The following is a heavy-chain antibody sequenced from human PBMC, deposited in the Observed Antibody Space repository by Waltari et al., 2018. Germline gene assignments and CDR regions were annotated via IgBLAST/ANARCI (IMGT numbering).Heavy chain of an antibody. Sequence: VQLQESGPGLVKPSETLSLTCAVSGYSISSGYYWGWIRQPPGKGLEWVSVIYSGGSTYYADSVKGRFTISRDNSKNTLYLQMNSLRAEDTAVYYCAGMTYYDSSGYKVWGQGTLVTVSS. V-gene: IGHV3-53*01. CDR2: IYSGGST. CDR3: AGMTYYDSSGYKV. J-gene: IGHJ4*02. CDR1: GYSISSGYY. D-gene: IGHD3-22*01.